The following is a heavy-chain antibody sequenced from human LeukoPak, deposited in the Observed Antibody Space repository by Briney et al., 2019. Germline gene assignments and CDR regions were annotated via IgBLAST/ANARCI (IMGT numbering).Heavy chain of an antibody. Sequence: TSETLSLTCAVYGGSFSGYYWSWIRQPPGKGLEWIGEINHSGSTNYNPSLKSRATISVDTSKNQDQFSLKLTSVTAADTAVYYCARQQEKNGFDVWGPGTMVTVSS. CDR3: ARQQEKNGFDV. CDR2: INHSGST. D-gene: IGHD6-13*01. CDR1: GGSFSGYY. V-gene: IGHV4-34*01. J-gene: IGHJ3*01.